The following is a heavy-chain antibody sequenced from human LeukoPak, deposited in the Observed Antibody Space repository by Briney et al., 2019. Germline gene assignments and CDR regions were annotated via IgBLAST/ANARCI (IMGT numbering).Heavy chain of an antibody. D-gene: IGHD3-9*01. CDR2: IIPIFGTA. CDR3: ARAAGHYDILTGYLRQTYYFDY. V-gene: IGHV1-69*13. J-gene: IGHJ4*02. Sequence: SVKVSCKASGGTFSSYAISWVRQAPGQGLEWMGGIIPIFGTANYAQKFQGRVTITADESTSTAYMELSSLRSEDTAVYYCARAAGHYDILTGYLRQTYYFDYWGQGTLVTVSS. CDR1: GGTFSSYA.